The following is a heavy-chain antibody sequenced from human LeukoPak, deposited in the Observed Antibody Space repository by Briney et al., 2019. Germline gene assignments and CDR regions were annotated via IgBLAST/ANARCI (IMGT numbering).Heavy chain of an antibody. V-gene: IGHV4-59*05. CDR3: ASITMVRGVIDY. CDR2: IYYSGST. J-gene: IGHJ4*02. Sequence: SETLSLTCIVSGGSISSYYWSWIRQPAGKGLEWIGSIYYSGSTYYNPSLKSRVTISVDTSKNQFSLKLSSVTAADTAVYYCASITMVRGVIDYWGQGTLVTVSS. CDR1: GGSISSYY. D-gene: IGHD3-10*01.